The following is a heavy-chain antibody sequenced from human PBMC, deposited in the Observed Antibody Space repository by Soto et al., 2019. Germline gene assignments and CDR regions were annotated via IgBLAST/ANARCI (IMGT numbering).Heavy chain of an antibody. D-gene: IGHD6-13*01. CDR2: IIPIIGTA. Sequence: SCKASGGTFSSYAISWVRQAPGQGLEWMGGIIPIIGTANYAQKFQGRVTITADESTSTAYMELSSLRSEDTAVYYCARITQEVWQPGPVFDYWGQGTLVTVSS. J-gene: IGHJ4*02. CDR1: GGTFSSYA. V-gene: IGHV1-69*01. CDR3: ARITQEVWQPGPVFDY.